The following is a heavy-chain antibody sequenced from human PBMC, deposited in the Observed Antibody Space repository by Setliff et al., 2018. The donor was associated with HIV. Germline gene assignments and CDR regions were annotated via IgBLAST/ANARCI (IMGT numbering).Heavy chain of an antibody. V-gene: IGHV4-39*07. CDR1: GDSISDTTYY. CDR2: IYHSGST. D-gene: IGHD6-6*01. CDR3: ARVLEQVVSDY. J-gene: IGHJ4*02. Sequence: SETLSLTCSVSGDSISDTTYYWGWIRQPPGKGLEWIGNIYHSGSTLYKPSLKSRVTISVDTSKNQFSLKLSSVNAADTAVYYCARVLEQVVSDYWGQGTLVTVSS.